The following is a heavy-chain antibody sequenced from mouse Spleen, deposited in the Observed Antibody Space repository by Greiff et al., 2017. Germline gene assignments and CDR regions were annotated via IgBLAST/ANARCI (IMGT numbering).Heavy chain of an antibody. V-gene: IGHV5-16*01. Sequence: EVTLVESEGGLVQPGSSMKLSCTASGFTFSDYYMAWVRQVPEKGLEWVANINYDGSSTYYLDSLKSRFIISRDNAKNILYLQMSSLKSEDTATYYCARGGYYSNWYFDVWGAGTTVTVSS. CDR3: ARGGYYSNWYFDV. D-gene: IGHD2-3*01. J-gene: IGHJ1*01. CDR1: GFTFSDYY. CDR2: INYDGSST.